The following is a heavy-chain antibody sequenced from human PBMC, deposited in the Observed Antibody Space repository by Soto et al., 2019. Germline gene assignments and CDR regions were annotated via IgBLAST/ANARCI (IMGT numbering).Heavy chain of an antibody. Sequence: QVQLVQSRDEMKKPGASVKVSCKASGYTFTSYGISWVRQAPGQGLQWMGWISGYNGDTKYTQKLKGRVTMTTDKAKNTVYMELRGLRYEDTAVYFCARQSVGSVQAYCGMDVWGQGTTVTVS. J-gene: IGHJ6*02. CDR3: ARQSVGSVQAYCGMDV. CDR1: GYTFTSYG. V-gene: IGHV1-18*01. D-gene: IGHD2-15*01. CDR2: ISGYNGDT.